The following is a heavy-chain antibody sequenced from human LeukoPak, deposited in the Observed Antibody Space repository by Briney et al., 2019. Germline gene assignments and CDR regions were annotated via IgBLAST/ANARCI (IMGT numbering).Heavy chain of an antibody. V-gene: IGHV3-23*01. Sequence: GGSLRLSCIGTGFSFSSDAMGWVRQAPGKGLEWVSGISGSGGSTYYADSVKGRFTISRDNSKNALYLQMNSLRVEDTAVYYCAKDRGRTWVQVANWGQGTLVTVSS. CDR3: AKDRGRTWVQVAN. J-gene: IGHJ4*02. CDR1: GFSFSSDA. D-gene: IGHD2-15*01. CDR2: ISGSGGST.